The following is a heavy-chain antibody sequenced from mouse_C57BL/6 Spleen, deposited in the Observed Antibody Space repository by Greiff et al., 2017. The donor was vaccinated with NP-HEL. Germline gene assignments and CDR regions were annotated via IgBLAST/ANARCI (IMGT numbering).Heavy chain of an antibody. J-gene: IGHJ4*01. CDR2: ISYDGSN. CDR1: GYSITSGYY. Sequence: EVKLMESGPGLVKPSQSLSLTCSVTGYSITSGYYWNWLRQFPGNKLEWMGYISYDGSNNYNPSLKNRISITRDTSKNQFFLKLKSVTTEDTAPYYCARGDDYDGMDYWGQGTSFPLSS. D-gene: IGHD2-4*01. V-gene: IGHV3-6*01. CDR3: ARGDDYDGMDY.